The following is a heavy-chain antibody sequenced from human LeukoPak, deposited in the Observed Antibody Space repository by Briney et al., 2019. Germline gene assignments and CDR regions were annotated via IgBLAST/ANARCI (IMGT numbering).Heavy chain of an antibody. J-gene: IGHJ3*01. Sequence: DSVKGRFTVSRDNAKSSVFLHMNSLRAEDTAVYYCARTLSRLGDAFDLWGQGTVVTVSS. CDR3: ARTLSRLGDAFDL. D-gene: IGHD3-16*01. V-gene: IGHV3-7*01.